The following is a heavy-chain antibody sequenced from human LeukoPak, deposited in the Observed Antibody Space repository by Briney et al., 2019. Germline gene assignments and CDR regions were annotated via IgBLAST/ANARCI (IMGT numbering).Heavy chain of an antibody. CDR1: GGSISSYY. V-gene: IGHV4-59*01. D-gene: IGHD1-26*01. J-gene: IGHJ4*02. Sequence: SETLSLTCTVPGGSISSYYWSWIRQPLGKGLEWIGYIYYSGSTNYNPSLKSRVTISVDTSKNQFSLKLSSVTAADTAVYYCAREVLGATGFDYWGQGTLVTVSS. CDR2: IYYSGST. CDR3: AREVLGATGFDY.